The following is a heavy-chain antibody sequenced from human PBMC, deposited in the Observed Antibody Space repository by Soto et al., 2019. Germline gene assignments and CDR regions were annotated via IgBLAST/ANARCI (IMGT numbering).Heavy chain of an antibody. CDR2: IWYDGSNK. CDR3: ARAKGRRTGMDV. CDR1: GFTFRTYG. V-gene: IGHV3-33*01. Sequence: QVQLVESGGGVVQPGRSLRLSCAASGFTFRTYGMHWVRQAPGKGLEWVAVIWYDGSNKFYAEFVKGRFTISRDNSKNTLYLQMNSLRAEDTAVYYCARAKGRRTGMDVWGQGTTVTVSS. J-gene: IGHJ6*02. D-gene: IGHD2-15*01.